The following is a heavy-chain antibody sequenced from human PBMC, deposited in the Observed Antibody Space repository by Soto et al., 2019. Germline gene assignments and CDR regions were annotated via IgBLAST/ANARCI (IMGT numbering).Heavy chain of an antibody. CDR3: ASDITICGVGHPIDY. V-gene: IGHV3-48*04. CDR2: ISSSSSTI. J-gene: IGHJ4*02. D-gene: IGHD3-3*01. Sequence: GGSLRLSCAASGFTFSSYSMNWVRQAPGKGLEWVSYISSSSSTIYYADSVKGRFTISRDNAKNSLYLQMNSLRAEDTAVYYCASDITICGVGHPIDYWGQGTLVTVSS. CDR1: GFTFSSYS.